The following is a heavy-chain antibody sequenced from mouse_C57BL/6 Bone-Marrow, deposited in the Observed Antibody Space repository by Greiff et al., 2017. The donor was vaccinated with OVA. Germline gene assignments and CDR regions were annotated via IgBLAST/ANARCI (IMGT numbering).Heavy chain of an antibody. V-gene: IGHV1-81*01. J-gene: IGHJ3*01. Sequence: QVQLKESGAELARPGASVKLSCKASGYTFTSYGISWVKQRTGQGLEWIGEIYPRSGNTYYNEKFKGKATLTADKSSSTAYMELRSLTAEDSAVYFCAKTMVTARFAYWGQGTLVTVSA. D-gene: IGHD2-2*01. CDR3: AKTMVTARFAY. CDR2: IYPRSGNT. CDR1: GYTFTSYG.